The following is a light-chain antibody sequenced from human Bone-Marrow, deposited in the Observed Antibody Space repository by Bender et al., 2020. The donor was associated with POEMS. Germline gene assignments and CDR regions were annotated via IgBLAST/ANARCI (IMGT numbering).Light chain of an antibody. CDR2: SNN. Sequence: QSVLTQAPSASGTPGQRVTISCSGTSSNFRSNAANWYQHVPGTAPKLLIYSNNQRPSGFPDRFSASTSGSSASLAISGLHSDDEADYYCSSWDDSLNGWVFGGGTKLTVL. J-gene: IGLJ3*02. V-gene: IGLV1-44*01. CDR1: SSNFRSNA. CDR3: SSWDDSLNGWV.